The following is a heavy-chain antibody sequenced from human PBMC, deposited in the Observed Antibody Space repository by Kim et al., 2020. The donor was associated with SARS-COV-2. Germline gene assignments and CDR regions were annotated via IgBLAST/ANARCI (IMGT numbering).Heavy chain of an antibody. CDR1: GFTFSSYS. D-gene: IGHD6-13*01. Sequence: GGSLRLSCAASGFTFSSYSMNWVRQAPGKGLEWVSSISSSSYIYYADSVKGRFTITRDNAKNSLYLQMNSLRAEDTAVYYCASGYSSSWHLNKYYYYGMDVWGQGTTVTVSS. J-gene: IGHJ6*02. CDR2: ISSSSYI. CDR3: ASGYSSSWHLNKYYYYGMDV. V-gene: IGHV3-21*01.